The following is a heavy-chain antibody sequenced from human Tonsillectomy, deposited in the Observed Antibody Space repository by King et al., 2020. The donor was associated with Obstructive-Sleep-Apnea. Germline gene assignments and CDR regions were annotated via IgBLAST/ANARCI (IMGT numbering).Heavy chain of an antibody. CDR2: ISWNSGRI. CDR3: AIASYYYDRTGYYGAFDI. V-gene: IGHV3-9*01. D-gene: IGHD3-22*01. J-gene: IGHJ3*02. Sequence: VQLVESGGGSVQPGRSLRLSCAASGFNFDDYATHWVRQAPGKGLEWVSGISWNSGRIGYADSVKGRFTISRDNAKNSLYLQMDSLRPEDTALYYCAIASYYYDRTGYYGAFDIWGRGTMVTVSS. CDR1: GFNFDDYA.